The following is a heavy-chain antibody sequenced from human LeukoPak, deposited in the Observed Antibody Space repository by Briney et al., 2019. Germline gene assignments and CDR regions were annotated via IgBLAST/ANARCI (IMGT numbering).Heavy chain of an antibody. CDR2: INTNADKL. V-gene: IGHV3-23*01. CDR3: AKTDHYESNDFNTLFDY. J-gene: IGHJ4*02. CDR1: GFIFSGYA. Sequence: GGSLRLSCAASGFIFSGYAMAWVRQAPGKGLELVSGINTNADKLFYADSVKGRFTISRDNSKNTLYLQMNSLRGEDTAGYYCAKTDHYESNDFNTLFDYWGRGTLVTVSS. D-gene: IGHD3/OR15-3a*01.